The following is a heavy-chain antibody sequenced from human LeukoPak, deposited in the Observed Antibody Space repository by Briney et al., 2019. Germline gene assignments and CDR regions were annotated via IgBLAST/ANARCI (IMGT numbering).Heavy chain of an antibody. J-gene: IGHJ5*02. CDR3: AKMAGYSSSWYFPGTNWFDP. D-gene: IGHD6-13*01. V-gene: IGHV3-21*01. CDR2: ISSSSSYI. CDR1: GFTFRSYS. Sequence: GGSLRLSCAASGFTFRSYSMNWVRQAPGKGLEWVSSISSSSSYIYYADSVKGRFTISRDNAKNSLYLQMNSLRAEDTAVYYCAKMAGYSSSWYFPGTNWFDPWGQGTLVTVSS.